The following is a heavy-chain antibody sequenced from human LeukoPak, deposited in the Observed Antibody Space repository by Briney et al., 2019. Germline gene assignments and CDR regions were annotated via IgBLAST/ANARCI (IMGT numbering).Heavy chain of an antibody. CDR2: IKQDGSEK. V-gene: IGHV3-7*03. Sequence: GGSLRLSCAASGFTFSSYWMSWVRQAPGKGLEWVANIKQDGSEKYYVDSVKGRFTISRDNAKNSLYLQMNNLRAEDTAVYYCARNYYGSGSYYRYWGQGTLVTVSS. CDR3: ARNYYGSGSYYRY. J-gene: IGHJ4*02. CDR1: GFTFSSYW. D-gene: IGHD3-10*01.